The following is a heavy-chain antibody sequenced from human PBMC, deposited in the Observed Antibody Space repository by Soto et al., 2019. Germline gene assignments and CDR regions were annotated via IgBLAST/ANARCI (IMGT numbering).Heavy chain of an antibody. V-gene: IGHV3-23*01. D-gene: IGHD5-18*01. J-gene: IGHJ4*02. CDR2: ITGGGGST. CDR1: GIRFSSYA. Sequence: GGSLRLSCVASGIRFSSYAMSWVRQAPGKGLEWVSTITGGGGSTFYADSVKGRLTISRDNSKNTLYLQMKSLRAEDTAVYYCAICTGIQLWVFNYWGQGTPVTVSS. CDR3: AICTGIQLWVFNY.